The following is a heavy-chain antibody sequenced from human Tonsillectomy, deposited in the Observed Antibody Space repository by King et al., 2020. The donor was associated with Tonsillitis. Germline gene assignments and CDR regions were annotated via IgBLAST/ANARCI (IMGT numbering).Heavy chain of an antibody. V-gene: IGHV1-2*02. CDR1: GYTFTGYY. J-gene: IGHJ5*02. Sequence: VQLVQSGAEVKKPGASVKVSCKASGYTFTGYYMHWVRQAPGQGLEWMGLINPNSGGTNYAQKFQGRVTMTRDTSISTAYMELSRLGSDDTAVYYCARGRYCSGGSCYNWFDPWGQGTLVTVSS. CDR3: ARGRYCSGGSCYNWFDP. D-gene: IGHD2-15*01. CDR2: INPNSGGT.